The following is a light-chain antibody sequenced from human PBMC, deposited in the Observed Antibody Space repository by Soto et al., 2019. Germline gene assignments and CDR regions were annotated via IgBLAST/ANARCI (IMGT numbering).Light chain of an antibody. Sequence: EVVMTQSPATLSVSPGERATLSCRASQTVSRNLAWYQQRPGQAPRLLIYGASTRATGIPARFSGSGSGTEFTLTISGLQSEDFAVYYCQQYNSWPITFGQGTRLEIK. CDR1: QTVSRN. V-gene: IGKV3D-15*01. CDR3: QQYNSWPIT. J-gene: IGKJ5*01. CDR2: GAS.